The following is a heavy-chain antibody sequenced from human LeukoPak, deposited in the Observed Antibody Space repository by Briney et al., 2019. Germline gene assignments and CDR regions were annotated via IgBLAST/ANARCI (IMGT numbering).Heavy chain of an antibody. CDR1: GYTFTSYY. V-gene: IGHV1-46*01. Sequence: ASVKVSCTASGYTFTSYYMHWVRQAPGQGLEWMGIINPSGGSTSYAQKFQGRVTMTRDMSTSTVYMELSRLRSDDTAVYYCARDRVNYDILTGYYIGGNWFDPWGQGTLVTVSS. D-gene: IGHD3-9*01. J-gene: IGHJ5*02. CDR2: INPSGGST. CDR3: ARDRVNYDILTGYYIGGNWFDP.